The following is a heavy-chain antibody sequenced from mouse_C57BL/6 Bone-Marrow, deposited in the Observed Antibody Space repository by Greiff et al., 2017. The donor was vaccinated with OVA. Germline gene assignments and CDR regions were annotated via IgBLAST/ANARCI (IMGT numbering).Heavy chain of an antibody. Sequence: EVQVVESGAELVRPGASVKLSCTASGFTIKDDYMHWVKQRPEQGLEWIGWIDPENGDTEYASKFQGKATITADTSSNTAYLQLSSLTSEDTAVYYCTTCFAYWGQGTLVTVSA. CDR1: GFTIKDDY. CDR3: TTCFAY. V-gene: IGHV14-4*01. CDR2: IDPENGDT. J-gene: IGHJ3*01.